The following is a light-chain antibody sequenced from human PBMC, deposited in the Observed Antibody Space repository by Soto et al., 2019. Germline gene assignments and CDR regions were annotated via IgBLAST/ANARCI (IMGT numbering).Light chain of an antibody. V-gene: IGLV1-40*01. Sequence: QSVLTQPPSMSGAPGQRVTISCTGSTSNIGAGYDVHWYQQLPVTAPKLLLYGNTNRPSGVPDRFSGSNSGTSASLAITGLQADDEADYYCQSYDSSLSGSVFGGGTKLTVL. J-gene: IGLJ2*01. CDR1: TSNIGAGYD. CDR3: QSYDSSLSGSV. CDR2: GNT.